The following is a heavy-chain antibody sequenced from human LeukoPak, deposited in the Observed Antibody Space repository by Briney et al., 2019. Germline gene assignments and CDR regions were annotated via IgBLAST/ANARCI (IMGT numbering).Heavy chain of an antibody. D-gene: IGHD7-27*01. CDR2: INHSGST. CDR1: GGSFSGYY. J-gene: IGHJ4*02. Sequence: SETLSLTCAVYGGSFSGYYWSWIRQPPGKGLEWIGEINHSGSTNYNPSLKSRVTISVDTSKNQFSLKLSSVTAADTAVYYCARGVLTGVLYWGQRTLVTVSS. CDR3: ARGVLTGVLY. V-gene: IGHV4-34*01.